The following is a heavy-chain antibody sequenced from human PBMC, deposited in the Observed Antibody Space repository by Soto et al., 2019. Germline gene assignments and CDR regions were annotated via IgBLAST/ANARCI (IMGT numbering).Heavy chain of an antibody. Sequence: SETLSLTCTVSGYSISSGYYWGWIRQPPGKGLEWIGSIYHSGSTYYNPSLKSRVTISVDTSKNQFSLKLSSVTAADTAVYYCARSVGDSSGWLYYGMDVWGQGTTVTVSS. CDR2: IYHSGST. D-gene: IGHD3-22*01. CDR3: ARSVGDSSGWLYYGMDV. V-gene: IGHV4-38-2*02. J-gene: IGHJ6*02. CDR1: GYSISSGYY.